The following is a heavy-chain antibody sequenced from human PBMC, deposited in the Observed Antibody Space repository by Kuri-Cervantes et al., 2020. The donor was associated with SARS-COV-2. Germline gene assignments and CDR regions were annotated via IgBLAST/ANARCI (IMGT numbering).Heavy chain of an antibody. CDR3: AKEYYDTLTGRTNPFDY. J-gene: IGHJ4*02. Sequence: GGSLRLSCAASGFTVSSNYMSWVRQAPGKGLEWVSAISGSGGSTYYADSVKGRFTISRDNSKNTLYLQMNSLRAEDTAVYYCAKEYYDTLTGRTNPFDYWGQGTLVTVSS. V-gene: IGHV3-23*01. D-gene: IGHD3-9*01. CDR2: ISGSGGST. CDR1: GFTVSSNY.